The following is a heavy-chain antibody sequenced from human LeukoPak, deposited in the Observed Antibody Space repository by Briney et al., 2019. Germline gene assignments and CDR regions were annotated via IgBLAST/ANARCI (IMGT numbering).Heavy chain of an antibody. CDR1: AGSFSSYY. CDR3: GGGLGTMIVV. D-gene: IGHD3-22*01. V-gene: IGHV4-34*01. CDR2: INHSGTT. Sequence: PSETLSLTCAVYAGSFSSYYWYWIRQPPGKGLEWIGEINHSGTTSYNPSLKSRVTISQDTSNNQFSLKRRSVTAGARAVYYCGGGLGTMIVVWGQGTLVTVSS. J-gene: IGHJ4*02.